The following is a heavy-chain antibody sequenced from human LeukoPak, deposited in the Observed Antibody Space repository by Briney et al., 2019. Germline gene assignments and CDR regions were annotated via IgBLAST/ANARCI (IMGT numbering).Heavy chain of an antibody. J-gene: IGHJ5*02. CDR3: AGGPTVYSSSWYAGGGDWFDP. Sequence: SETLSLTCTVSGGSISSSSYYWGWIRQPPGKGLEWIGSIYYSGSTYYNPSLKSRVTISVDTSKNQFSLKLSSVTAADTAVYYCAGGPTVYSSSWYAGGGDWFDPWGQGTLVTVSS. V-gene: IGHV4-39*07. CDR2: IYYSGST. D-gene: IGHD6-13*01. CDR1: GGSISSSSYY.